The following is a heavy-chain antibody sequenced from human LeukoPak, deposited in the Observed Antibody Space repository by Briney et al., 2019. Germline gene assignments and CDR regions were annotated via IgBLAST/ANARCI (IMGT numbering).Heavy chain of an antibody. V-gene: IGHV5-51*01. CDR2: IYPGDSDT. D-gene: IGHD2-2*01. Sequence: GESLKISCKGSGYRFTNYWIGWVRQMPGKGLEWMGIIYPGDSDTRYSPSFQGQVTMSVDKSISTAYLQWSRLKASDTAMYYCARHGSPYCSSISCPLYYYYIDVWGKGTMVTVSS. CDR1: GYRFTNYW. J-gene: IGHJ6*03. CDR3: ARHGSPYCSSISCPLYYYYIDV.